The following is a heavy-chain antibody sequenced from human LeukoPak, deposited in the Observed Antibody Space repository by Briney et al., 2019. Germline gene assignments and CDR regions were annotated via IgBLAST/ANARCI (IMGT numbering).Heavy chain of an antibody. CDR2: IYTSGST. J-gene: IGHJ4*02. CDR3: ARDNMVRGEEGFDY. D-gene: IGHD3-10*01. CDR1: GGSIGSYY. V-gene: IGHV4-4*07. Sequence: SETLSLTCTVSGGSIGSYYWSWIRQPAGKGLEWIGRIYTSGSTNYNPSLKSRVTMSVDTSKNQFSLKLSSVTAADTAVYYCARDNMVRGEEGFDYWGQGTLVTVSS.